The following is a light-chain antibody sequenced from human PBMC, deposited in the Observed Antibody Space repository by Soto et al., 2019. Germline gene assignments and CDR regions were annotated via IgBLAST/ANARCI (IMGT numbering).Light chain of an antibody. CDR2: DAS. CDR1: QSVGSY. Sequence: EIVLTQSPATLSLSPGERATLSCRASQSVGSYLAWYQQKPGQAPRLLIYDASNRATGIPARFSGSGSGTDFTLPISSLEPEDFAVYYCQQRSGWPPITFGQGTRLEMK. V-gene: IGKV3-11*01. CDR3: QQRSGWPPIT. J-gene: IGKJ5*01.